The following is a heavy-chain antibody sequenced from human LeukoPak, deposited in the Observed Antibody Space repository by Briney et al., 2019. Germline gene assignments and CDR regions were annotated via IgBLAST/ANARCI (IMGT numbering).Heavy chain of an antibody. CDR2: INGYGSST. CDR1: GFTFISYW. V-gene: IGHV3-74*01. J-gene: IGHJ4*02. D-gene: IGHD5-18*01. Sequence: GGSLRLXCAASGFTFISYWMHWVRLAPGKGLVSVSRINGYGSSTDFADSVKGRFTISRDNAKNTLYLQMNSLRAEDTAVYYCARDAPGNTALDYWGQGTLVTVSS. CDR3: ARDAPGNTALDY.